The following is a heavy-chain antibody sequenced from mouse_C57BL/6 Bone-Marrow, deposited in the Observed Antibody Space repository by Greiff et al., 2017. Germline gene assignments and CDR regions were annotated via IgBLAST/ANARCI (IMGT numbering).Heavy chain of an antibody. V-gene: IGHV1-55*01. CDR3: AGGYAPFEV. J-gene: IGHJ1*03. D-gene: IGHD1-2*01. Sequence: QVQLQQSGAELVKPGASVKMSCKASGYTFTSYWITWVKQRPGQGLEWIGVIYPGSGSTNYNEKFKSKATLTVDTSSSTAYMELSSLTSEDSAVYYCAGGYAPFEVWGTGTTGTVSS. CDR1: GYTFTSYW. CDR2: IYPGSGST.